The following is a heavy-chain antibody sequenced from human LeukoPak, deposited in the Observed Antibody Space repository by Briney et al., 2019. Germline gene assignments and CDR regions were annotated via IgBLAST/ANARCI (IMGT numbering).Heavy chain of an antibody. D-gene: IGHD3-22*01. CDR2: IRVRSNYI. CDR3: VRLRRNSDTSGFYYYYDF. V-gene: IGHV3-21*01. Sequence: GGSLRLSCLASGYTFSSYSINWVRQAPGKGLEWVSSIRVRSNYIYYADSVRGRFRISRDDARDSLFLEMNSLRAEDTAVYYCVRLRRNSDTSGFYYYYDFWGQGTLVTVSS. J-gene: IGHJ4*02. CDR1: GYTFSSYS.